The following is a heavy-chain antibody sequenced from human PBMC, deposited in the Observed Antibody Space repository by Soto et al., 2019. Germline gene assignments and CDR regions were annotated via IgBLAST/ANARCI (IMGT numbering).Heavy chain of an antibody. Sequence: QVQLQESGPGLVKPSQTMSLTCTVSGGSISSGGYYWSWIRQHPGKGLEWIGYIYYSVSTYYNPSLTSRVTISVDTSKNQFSLKLRSVTAADTDVYYCARVCGGNCHNGMDVLGQGTTVTVSS. CDR1: GGSISSGGYY. V-gene: IGHV4-31*03. J-gene: IGHJ6*02. CDR3: ARVCGGNCHNGMDV. CDR2: IYYSVST. D-gene: IGHD2-21*02.